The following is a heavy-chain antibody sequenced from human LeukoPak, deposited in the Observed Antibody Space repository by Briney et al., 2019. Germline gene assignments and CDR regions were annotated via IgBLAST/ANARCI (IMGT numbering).Heavy chain of an antibody. D-gene: IGHD7-27*01. CDR2: IKQDGSEK. CDR1: GFTFSSYW. J-gene: IGHJ3*02. Sequence: GGSLRLSCAASGFTFSSYWMSWVRQAPGKGLEWVANIKQDGSEKYYVDSVKGRFTISRDNAKNSLYLQMNSLRAEDTAVYYCARVTNWGSRFTAFDIWGQGTMVTVSS. CDR3: ARVTNWGSRFTAFDI. V-gene: IGHV3-7*01.